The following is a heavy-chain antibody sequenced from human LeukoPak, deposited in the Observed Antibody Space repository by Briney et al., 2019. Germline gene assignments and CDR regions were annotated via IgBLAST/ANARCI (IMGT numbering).Heavy chain of an antibody. CDR3: TRVGATAYYYFDY. V-gene: IGHV3-49*04. CDR1: GFTFSSYW. J-gene: IGHJ4*02. CDR2: SRSKTYGGTT. Sequence: GGSLRLSCAASGFTFSSYWMSWVRQAPGKGLEWVGFSRSKTYGGTTEYAASVKGRFTISRDDSKSIAYLQMNSLKTEDTAVYYCTRVGATAYYYFDYWGQGTLVTVSS. D-gene: IGHD1-26*01.